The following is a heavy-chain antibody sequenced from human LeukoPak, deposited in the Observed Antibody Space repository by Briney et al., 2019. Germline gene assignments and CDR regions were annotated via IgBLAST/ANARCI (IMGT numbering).Heavy chain of an antibody. CDR3: ARDPPIAAAGGDAFDI. CDR1: GFTFSSYA. V-gene: IGHV3-30-3*01. Sequence: GRSLRLSCAASGFTFSSYAMHWVRQAPGKGLEWVAVISYDGSNKYYADSVKGRFTISRDNSKNTLYLQMNSLRAEDTAVYYCARDPPIAAAGGDAFDIWGQGTMVTVSS. D-gene: IGHD6-13*01. J-gene: IGHJ3*02. CDR2: ISYDGSNK.